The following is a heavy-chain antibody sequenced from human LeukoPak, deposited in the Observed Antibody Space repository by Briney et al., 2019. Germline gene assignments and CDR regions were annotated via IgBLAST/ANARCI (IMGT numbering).Heavy chain of an antibody. CDR1: GFSLSDYW. CDR2: NNGDGSAT. Sequence: GGSLRLSCVASGFSLSDYWMYWVRQAPGKGLMHISRNNGDGSATNYADVVKGRFTMSRDNGKNTLYLQMNSLRAEDTAIYYCARDPRNIGLAPWGQGTLVTVSS. V-gene: IGHV3-74*01. J-gene: IGHJ5*02. D-gene: IGHD5-12*01. CDR3: ARDPRNIGLAP.